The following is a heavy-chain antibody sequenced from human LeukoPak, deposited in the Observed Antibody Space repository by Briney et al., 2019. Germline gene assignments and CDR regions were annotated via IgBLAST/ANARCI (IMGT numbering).Heavy chain of an antibody. CDR1: GFTFSSYG. CDR2: IRYDGSNK. CDR3: ARDIMSVY. D-gene: IGHD3-16*01. Sequence: GGSLRLSCAASGFTFSSYGMHWVRQAPGKGLEWVAFIRYDGSNKYYADSVKGRFTISRDNAKNSLYLQMNSLRAEDTAVYYCARDIMSVYWGQGTLVTVSS. J-gene: IGHJ4*02. V-gene: IGHV3-30*02.